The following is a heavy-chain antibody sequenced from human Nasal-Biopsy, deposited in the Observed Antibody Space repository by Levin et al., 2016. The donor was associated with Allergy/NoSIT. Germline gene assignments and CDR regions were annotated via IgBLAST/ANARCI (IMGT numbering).Heavy chain of an antibody. CDR2: VSGNGDDT. J-gene: IGHJ4*02. D-gene: IGHD6-19*01. CDR1: GFSFRSYA. V-gene: IGHV3-64D*09. Sequence: GESLKISCSASGFSFRSYAMHWVRQAPGQGLEYVSAVSGNGDDTYYADSVKGRFTISRDNSKNTVDLQMSSLRPDDTAVYYCVKAAGTGWYSYWGQGTLVTVSS. CDR3: VKAAGTGWYSY.